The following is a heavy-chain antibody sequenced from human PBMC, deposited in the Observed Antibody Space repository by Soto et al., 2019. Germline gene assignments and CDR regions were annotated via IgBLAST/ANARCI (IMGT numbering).Heavy chain of an antibody. CDR2: IYDSGSA. D-gene: IGHD4-17*01. CDR1: GGSISGGVGGLYY. J-gene: IGHJ2*01. V-gene: IGHV4-30-4*01. CDR3: AREVIPLTTDWYFDL. Sequence: QFQLRESGPGLVKPSETLSLPCTVSGGSISGGVGGLYYWSWIRQPPGKGLGWIGYIYDSGSAYYYPSLKSRVNISVDTSKNQVSLRLSSVTAADTAVYYCAREVIPLTTDWYFDLWGRGTLVTVSS.